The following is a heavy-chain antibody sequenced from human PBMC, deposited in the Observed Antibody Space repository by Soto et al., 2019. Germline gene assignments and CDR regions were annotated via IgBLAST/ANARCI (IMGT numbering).Heavy chain of an antibody. J-gene: IGHJ4*02. Sequence: SETLSLTCAVYGGSFSGYYWSWIRQPPGKGLEWIGEINHSGSTNYNPSLKSRVTITVDTSKNQFSLKLSSVTAADTAVYYCARTSRFEYWGQGTLVTVSS. CDR1: GGSFSGYY. V-gene: IGHV4-34*01. D-gene: IGHD6-6*01. CDR2: INHSGST. CDR3: ARTSRFEY.